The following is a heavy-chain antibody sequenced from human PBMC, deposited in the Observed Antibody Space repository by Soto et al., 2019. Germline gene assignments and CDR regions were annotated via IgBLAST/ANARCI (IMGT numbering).Heavy chain of an antibody. Sequence: QVQLQESGPGLVKPSQTLSLTCTVSGGSISSGGYYWSWIRQHPGKGLEWIGYIYYSGSPYYNPSLKSRVTIAVDTSKNQFSLKRSSVAAADTAVYYCARGVYGETGFDPWGQGTLVTVSS. J-gene: IGHJ5*02. V-gene: IGHV4-31*03. CDR1: GGSISSGGYY. CDR2: IYYSGSP. D-gene: IGHD3-10*01. CDR3: ARGVYGETGFDP.